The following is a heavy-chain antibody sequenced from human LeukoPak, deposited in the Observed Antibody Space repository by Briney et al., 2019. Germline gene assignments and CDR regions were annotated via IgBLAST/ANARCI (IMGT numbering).Heavy chain of an antibody. Sequence: GRSLRLSCIASGFPLSHYGMHWVRQPPGKGLEWVAFVRYDGGDKYYADSVKGRFTVSRDNSNNALDLQMNTLIVEDTAVYYCARALSSAGGSYYFDSWGQGTLVTVSS. CDR1: GFPLSHYG. CDR3: ARALSSAGGSYYFDS. J-gene: IGHJ4*02. D-gene: IGHD4-23*01. V-gene: IGHV3-33*01. CDR2: VRYDGGDK.